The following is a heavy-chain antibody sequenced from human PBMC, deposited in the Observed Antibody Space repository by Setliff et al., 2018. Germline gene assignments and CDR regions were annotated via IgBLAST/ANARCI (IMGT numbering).Heavy chain of an antibody. J-gene: IGHJ6*03. D-gene: IGHD4-4*01. CDR1: GYTFTDYA. CDR2: INPGNGHT. Sequence: ASVKVSCKASGYTFTDYAMHWVRQAPGQRLEWMGWINPGNGHTKYSQEFQGRVTISSDTAASTAYMQLSSLRSEDTAVYYCARADYIRYFYMDAWGKGTTVTVSS. CDR3: ARADYIRYFYMDA. V-gene: IGHV1-3*03.